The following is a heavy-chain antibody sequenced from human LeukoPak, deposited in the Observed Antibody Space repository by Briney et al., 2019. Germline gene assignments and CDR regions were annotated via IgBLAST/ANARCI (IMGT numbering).Heavy chain of an antibody. Sequence: PSQTLSLTCTVSGGSISRGYYWNWIRQHPGKGLEWIGHIYYSGTTYYNPSLKSRVTISVGTSKNQFSLKVISVSAADTAVYYCAKEVPPGYGNIIANDYWGQGTLVTVSS. D-gene: IGHD5-18*01. CDR2: IYYSGTT. CDR1: GGSISRGYY. CDR3: AKEVPPGYGNIIANDY. V-gene: IGHV4-31*03. J-gene: IGHJ4*02.